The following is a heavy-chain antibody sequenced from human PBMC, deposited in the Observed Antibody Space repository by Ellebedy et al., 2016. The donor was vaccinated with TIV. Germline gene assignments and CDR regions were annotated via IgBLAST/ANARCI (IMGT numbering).Heavy chain of an antibody. CDR3: ARDWVGLSDDSG. CDR1: GGSFSGYY. CDR2: INHSGST. V-gene: IGHV4-34*01. Sequence: SETLSLXXAVYGGSFSGYYWSWIRQPPGKGLEWIGEINHSGSTNYNPSLKSRVTMSVDTSKNQFSLQLTSVTAADTAVYYCARDWVGLSDDSGWGQGTLVTVSA. D-gene: IGHD1-26*01. J-gene: IGHJ4*02.